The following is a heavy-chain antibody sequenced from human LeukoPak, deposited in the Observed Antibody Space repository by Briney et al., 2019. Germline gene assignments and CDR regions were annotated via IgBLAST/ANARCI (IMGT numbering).Heavy chain of an antibody. V-gene: IGHV1-2*02. CDR2: INLKSGGR. CDR3: ARAHDSSGYYSDDFDI. CDR1: GYTFTGYY. Sequence: ASVKVSCKASGYTFTGYYTHTVRQAPGQGLECMGWINLKSGGRNYAQKFRGRLILNVETCFSKAYMELSRLRSDERAVYYCARAHDSSGYYSDDFDIWGQGTMVTVSS. J-gene: IGHJ3*02. D-gene: IGHD3-22*01.